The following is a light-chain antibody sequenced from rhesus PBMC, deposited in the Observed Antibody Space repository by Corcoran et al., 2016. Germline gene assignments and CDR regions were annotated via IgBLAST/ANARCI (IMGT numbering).Light chain of an antibody. Sequence: DIQMTQSPSSLSASVGDRVTITCRASQGISNWLAWYQQKPGKAPKLLIYRASNLATGVPSRFSGSGSGTDFTLTISSLQPEDIATYYCQQHDNSPPYSFGQGTKVEIK. J-gene: IGKJ2*01. V-gene: IGKV1-69*01. CDR1: QGISNW. CDR3: QQHDNSPPYS. CDR2: RAS.